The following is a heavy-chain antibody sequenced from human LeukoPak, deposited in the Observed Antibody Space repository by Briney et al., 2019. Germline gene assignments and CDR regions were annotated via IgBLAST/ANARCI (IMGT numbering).Heavy chain of an antibody. CDR2: ISAYNGNT. CDR1: GYTFTSYG. D-gene: IGHD3-10*01. Sequence: GASVKVSCKASGYTFTSYGISWVRQAPGQGLEWMGWISAYNGNTNYAQKLQGRVTMTRDTSISTAYMELSSLTSEDTAVYYCARGRGYYDSGSFYTPFDPWGQGTLVTVSS. V-gene: IGHV1-18*01. CDR3: ARGRGYYDSGSFYTPFDP. J-gene: IGHJ5*02.